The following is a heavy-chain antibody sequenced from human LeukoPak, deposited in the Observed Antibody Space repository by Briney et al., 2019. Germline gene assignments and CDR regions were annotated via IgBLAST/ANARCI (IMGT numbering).Heavy chain of an antibody. CDR1: GFTFSNYA. Sequence: GGSLRLSCAASGFTFSNYAFHWVRQAPGKGLEWVAVILYDRTTKYYADSVEGRFSISRDNSRRTLTLQMNSLSAEDTAVYYCARASNVGVPAVIPLRLDVWGQGTTVTISS. J-gene: IGHJ6*02. V-gene: IGHV3-30*01. CDR3: ARASNVGVPAVIPLRLDV. D-gene: IGHD2-2*01. CDR2: ILYDRTTK.